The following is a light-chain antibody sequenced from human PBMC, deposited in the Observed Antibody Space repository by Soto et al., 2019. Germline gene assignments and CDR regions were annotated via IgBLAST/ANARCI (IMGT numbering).Light chain of an antibody. CDR3: SSYTSSSTLVV. Sequence: SALTQAASVSGSPGQPITISCTGTSSDVGGYNYVSWYQQHPGKAPKLMIYEVSNRPSGVSNRFSGSKSGNTASLTISGLQADDEADYYCSSYTSSSTLVVFGGGTKLNVL. CDR1: SSDVGGYNY. CDR2: EVS. J-gene: IGLJ2*01. V-gene: IGLV2-14*01.